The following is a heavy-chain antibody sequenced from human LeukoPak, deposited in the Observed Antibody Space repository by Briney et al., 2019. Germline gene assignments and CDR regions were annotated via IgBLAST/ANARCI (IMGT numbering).Heavy chain of an antibody. D-gene: IGHD6-6*01. CDR3: ARWPYSSSYYFDY. V-gene: IGHV3-23*01. CDR2: ISGSGGST. Sequence: GGSLRLSCAASGFTFSSYAMSWVRQAPGKGLEWVSAISGSGGSTYYADSVRGRFTLSRDNAKNSLYLQMNSLRAEDTAVYYCARWPYSSSYYFDYWGQGTLVTVSS. J-gene: IGHJ4*02. CDR1: GFTFSSYA.